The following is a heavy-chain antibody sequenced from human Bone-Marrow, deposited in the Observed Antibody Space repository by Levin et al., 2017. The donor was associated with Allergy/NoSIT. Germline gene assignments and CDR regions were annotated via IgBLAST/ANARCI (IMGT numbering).Heavy chain of an antibody. V-gene: IGHV3-48*01. CDR3: AREGYCSGGSCPDDDAFDI. Sequence: SGFTFSSYSMNWVRQAPGKGLEWVSYISSSSRTIYYADSVKGRFTISRDNAKNSLYLQMNSLRAEDTAVFYCAREGYCSGGSCPDDDAFDIWGQGTMVTVSS. D-gene: IGHD2-15*01. CDR1: GFTFSSYS. CDR2: ISSSSRTI. J-gene: IGHJ3*02.